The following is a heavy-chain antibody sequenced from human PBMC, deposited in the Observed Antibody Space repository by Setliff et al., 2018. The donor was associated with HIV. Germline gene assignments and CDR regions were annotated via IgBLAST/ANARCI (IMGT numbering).Heavy chain of an antibody. V-gene: IGHV1-18*01. D-gene: IGHD3-22*01. CDR2: ISAYNGYT. CDR3: ARDYYDSSGYIFFPGLPDY. J-gene: IGHJ4*02. Sequence: ASVKVSCKASRSTFNSHTINWVRQAPGQGLEWMGWISAYNGYTNYAQNLQGRVTMTTDTSTSTAYMELSRLRSDDTAVYYCARDYYDSSGYIFFPGLPDYWGQGTLVTVSS. CDR1: RSTFNSHT.